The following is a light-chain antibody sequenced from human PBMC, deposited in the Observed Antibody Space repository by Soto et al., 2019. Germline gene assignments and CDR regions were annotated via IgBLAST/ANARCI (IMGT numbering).Light chain of an antibody. CDR2: DVS. Sequence: QSALTQSASVSGSPGQSITISCTGTSSDVGTYSYVSWYQQHPGKAPKLIIYDVSNRPSGVSNRFSGSKSGNTASLTISGLQAEDEADYYCSSYTSSSTLYVFATGTKLTVL. CDR3: SSYTSSSTLYV. CDR1: SSDVGTYSY. V-gene: IGLV2-14*01. J-gene: IGLJ1*01.